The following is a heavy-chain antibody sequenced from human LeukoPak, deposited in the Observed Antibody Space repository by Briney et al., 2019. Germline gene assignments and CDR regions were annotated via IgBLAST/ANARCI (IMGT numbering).Heavy chain of an antibody. Sequence: GGSLRLSCAASGFTFSDYFMGWIRQAPGTGLEWVSYISSTSTTIYYADSVKGRFTISRDSAKNSVFLQMSSLRADDTAVYYCAAGYTSGLSAYWGQGTLVTVSS. J-gene: IGHJ4*02. D-gene: IGHD6-19*01. V-gene: IGHV3-11*01. CDR1: GFTFSDYF. CDR2: ISSTSTTI. CDR3: AAGYTSGLSAY.